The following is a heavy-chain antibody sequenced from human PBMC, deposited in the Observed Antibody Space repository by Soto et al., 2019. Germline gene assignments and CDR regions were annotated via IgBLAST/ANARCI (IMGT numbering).Heavy chain of an antibody. CDR2: ISGSGGST. CDR1: GFTFVSYA. J-gene: IGHJ3*02. V-gene: IGHV3-23*01. CDR3: AKDPLEMAAI. D-gene: IGHD6-19*01. Sequence: VGSLRLSYGTSGFTFVSYAMIRVRQAPGKGLEWVSAISGSGGSTYYADSVKGRFTISRDNSKNTLYLQMNSLRAEDTAVYYCAKDPLEMAAIWGQGTMVTVSS.